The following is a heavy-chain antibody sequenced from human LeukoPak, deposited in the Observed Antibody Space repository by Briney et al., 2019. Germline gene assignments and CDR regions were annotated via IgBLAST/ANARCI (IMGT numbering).Heavy chain of an antibody. J-gene: IGHJ3*02. Sequence: GGSLRLSCAASGFTFSSYWMHWVRQAPGKGLVWVSRLNDDGSATSYADSVKGRFTISRDNAKNTLYLQMSNLRAEDTAVYYCTRGGVTFDIWGQGTVVTVSS. D-gene: IGHD2-8*02. V-gene: IGHV3-74*03. CDR1: GFTFSSYW. CDR2: LNDDGSAT. CDR3: TRGGVTFDI.